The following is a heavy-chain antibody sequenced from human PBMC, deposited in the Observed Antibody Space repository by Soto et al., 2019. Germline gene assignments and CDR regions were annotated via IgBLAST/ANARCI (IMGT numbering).Heavy chain of an antibody. D-gene: IGHD1-26*01. CDR2: INPGYPAGRST. Sequence: ASAKPSCKAPGYAQTTFFMHWVRQAPEQGLEWMGVINPGYPAGRSTTYAQKFQGRVTMTTDTSTSTVYMELSRLRSDDTAVYYCAREAIVAGARTGMDVWGQGTTVTVSS. CDR3: AREAIVAGARTGMDV. J-gene: IGHJ6*02. V-gene: IGHV1-46*01. CDR1: GYAQTTFF.